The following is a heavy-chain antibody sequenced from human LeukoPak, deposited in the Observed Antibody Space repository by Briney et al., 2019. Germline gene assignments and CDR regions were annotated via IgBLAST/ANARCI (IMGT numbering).Heavy chain of an antibody. CDR1: GFTFRTYW. J-gene: IGHJ4*01. CDR3: ARLIGDRTIHDD. Sequence: PGGSLRLACAASGFTFRTYWMGWVRQAPGKGLEWVASINQGGSETYYVESVKCRFTISRDNAMNSFFLQMNSLRAEDTAVYYCARLIGDRTIHDDWGHGTLVTVSS. D-gene: IGHD6-6*01. CDR2: INQGGSET. V-gene: IGHV3-7*01.